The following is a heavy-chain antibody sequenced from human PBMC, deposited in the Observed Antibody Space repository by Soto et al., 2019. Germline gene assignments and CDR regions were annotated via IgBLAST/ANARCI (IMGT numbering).Heavy chain of an antibody. CDR1: GYTFTSYD. J-gene: IGHJ5*02. D-gene: IGHD6-13*01. CDR3: ARERSAAGTGWFDP. Sequence: QVQLVQSGAEVKKPGASVKVSCKASGYTFTSYDINWVRQATGQGLEWMGWMNPNSGNTGYAQKFQGRVTMNRKHSISTAYMELSSLRSEDTAVYFCARERSAAGTGWFDPWGQGTLVTVSS. CDR2: MNPNSGNT. V-gene: IGHV1-8*01.